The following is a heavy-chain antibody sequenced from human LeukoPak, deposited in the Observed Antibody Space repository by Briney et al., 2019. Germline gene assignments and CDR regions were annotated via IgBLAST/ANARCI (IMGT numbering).Heavy chain of an antibody. CDR1: GGSISTYY. J-gene: IGHJ3*02. Sequence: SETLSLTCTVSGGSISTYYWNWIRQPPGKGLEWIGYIYYSGITNYNPSLKSRVIISVDTSKKQFSLNLSSVTAADTALYYCARAGRWEGRPHAFDIWGQGTMVTVSS. D-gene: IGHD1-26*01. CDR3: ARAGRWEGRPHAFDI. CDR2: IYYSGIT. V-gene: IGHV4-59*01.